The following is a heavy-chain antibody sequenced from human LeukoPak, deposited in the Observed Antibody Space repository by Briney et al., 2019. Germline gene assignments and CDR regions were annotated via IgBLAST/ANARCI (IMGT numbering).Heavy chain of an antibody. CDR2: VSYDGSNK. J-gene: IGHJ6*02. CDR3: ARDTHYYDPSGYYSRGEYYHHGMDA. V-gene: IGHV3-30-3*01. Sequence: GGSLRLSCVVSGFTFRTYAMHWVRQAPGKGLEWVAVVSYDGSNKYYADSVQSRFTISRDNSRNTLHLQMNSLRAEDTAVYYCARDTHYYDPSGYYSRGEYYHHGMDAWGQGTTVTASS. CDR1: GFTFRTYA. D-gene: IGHD3-22*01.